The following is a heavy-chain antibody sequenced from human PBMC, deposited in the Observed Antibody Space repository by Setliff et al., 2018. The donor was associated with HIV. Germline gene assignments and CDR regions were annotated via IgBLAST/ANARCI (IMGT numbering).Heavy chain of an antibody. Sequence: SETLSLTCTVSGSYISSSSYYWGWIRQPPGKGLEWIGSLYYSGSTYANPSLKSLVTISVVTSKNQFSLNLSSLTAADTAVYYCVGSTIAAAVYYYYYYMDVWGKGTTVTVSS. CDR1: GSYISSSSYY. CDR3: VGSTIAAAVYYYYYYMDV. CDR2: LYYSGST. J-gene: IGHJ6*03. D-gene: IGHD6-13*01. V-gene: IGHV4-39*01.